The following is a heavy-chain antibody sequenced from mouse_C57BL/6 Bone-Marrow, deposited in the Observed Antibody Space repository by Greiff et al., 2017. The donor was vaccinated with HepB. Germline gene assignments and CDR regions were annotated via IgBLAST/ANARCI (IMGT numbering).Heavy chain of an antibody. CDR3: TTRYYGSSIYAMDD. J-gene: IGHJ4*01. V-gene: IGHV14-1*01. CDR1: GFNIKDYY. D-gene: IGHD1-1*01. Sequence: LVESGAELVRPGASVKLSCTASGFNIKDYYMHWVKQRPEQGLEWIGRIDPEDGDTEYAPKFPGKATMTADTSYNPAYLQLSSLTSEDTAVYYCTTRYYGSSIYAMDDWGQGTSVTVSS. CDR2: IDPEDGDT.